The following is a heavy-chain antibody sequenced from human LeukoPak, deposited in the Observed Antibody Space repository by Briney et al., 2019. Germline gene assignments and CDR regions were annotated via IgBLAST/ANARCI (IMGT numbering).Heavy chain of an antibody. CDR3: AGRGMQWLARN. J-gene: IGHJ4*02. CDR1: GGSISSGDYY. Sequence: SETLSLTCTVSGGSISSGDYYWSWIRQPPGKGLEWIGYIYYSGSAYYNPSLKSRVTISVDTSKNQFSLKLSSVTAADTAVYYCAGRGMQWLARNWGQGTLVTVSS. CDR2: IYYSGSA. V-gene: IGHV4-30-4*08. D-gene: IGHD6-19*01.